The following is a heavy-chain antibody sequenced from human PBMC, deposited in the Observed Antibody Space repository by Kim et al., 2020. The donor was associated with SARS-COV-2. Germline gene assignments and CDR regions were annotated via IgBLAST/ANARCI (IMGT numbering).Heavy chain of an antibody. J-gene: IGHJ6*02. CDR2: ISSSSSYI. CDR1: GFTFSSYS. CDR3: ASYESGYYYYGMDV. Sequence: GGSLRLSCAASGFTFSSYSMNWVRQAPGKGLEWVSSISSSSSYIYYADSVKGRFTISRDNAKNSLYLQMNSLRAEDTAVYYCASYESGYYYYGMDVWGQGTTVTVSS. D-gene: IGHD5-12*01. V-gene: IGHV3-21*01.